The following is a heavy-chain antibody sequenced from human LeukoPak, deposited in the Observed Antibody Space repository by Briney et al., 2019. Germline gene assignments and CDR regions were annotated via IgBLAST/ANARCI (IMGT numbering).Heavy chain of an antibody. V-gene: IGHV4-39*01. Sequence: SETLSLTCTVSGGSISSSYYWWGWFRQPPGKRLEYIARMSYSGTTYYNPSLKSRVSISVDTSKNQFSLKLSSVTAADTAVYYCARHYGHWGQGTLVTVSS. J-gene: IGHJ4*02. CDR3: ARHYGH. CDR2: MSYSGTT. D-gene: IGHD3-16*01. CDR1: GGSISSSYYW.